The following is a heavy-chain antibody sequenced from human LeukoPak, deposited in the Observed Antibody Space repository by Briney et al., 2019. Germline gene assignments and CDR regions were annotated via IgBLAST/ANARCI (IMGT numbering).Heavy chain of an antibody. CDR3: ARELNRYCSSTSCLDAFDI. Sequence: GGSLRLSFAASGFTFSSYAMHWVRQAPGKGLEWVAVISYDGSNKYYADSVKGRFTISRDNSKNTLYLQMNSLRAEDTAVYYCARELNRYCSSTSCLDAFDIWGQGTMVTVSS. CDR1: GFTFSSYA. D-gene: IGHD2-2*01. CDR2: ISYDGSNK. V-gene: IGHV3-30-3*01. J-gene: IGHJ3*02.